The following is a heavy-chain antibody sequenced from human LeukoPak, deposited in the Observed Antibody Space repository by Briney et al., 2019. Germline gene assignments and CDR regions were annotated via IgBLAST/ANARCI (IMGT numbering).Heavy chain of an antibody. D-gene: IGHD4-11*01. CDR1: GFTFSNYV. CDR3: ANEYSKGDV. CDR2: ISGSGGNT. J-gene: IGHJ3*01. V-gene: IGHV3-23*01. Sequence: GGSLRLSCAASGFTFSNYVMSWVRQAPGKGLEWVSGISGSGGNTYYADSVKGRFTISRDNSKNTLYLQMNSLRAEDAAVYYCANEYSKGDVWGQGTVVTVSS.